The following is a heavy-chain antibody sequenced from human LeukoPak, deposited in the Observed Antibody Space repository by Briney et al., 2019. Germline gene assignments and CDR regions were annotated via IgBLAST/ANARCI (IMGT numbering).Heavy chain of an antibody. CDR3: ARGDYDSSGYYLNFDY. CDR1: GGSFSGYY. Sequence: SETLSLTCAVYGGSFSGYYWSWIRQPPGKGLEWIGSIYHSGSTYYNPSLKSRATISVDTSKNQFSLKLSSVTAADTAVYYCARGDYDSSGYYLNFDYWGQGTLVTVSS. V-gene: IGHV4-34*01. D-gene: IGHD3-22*01. J-gene: IGHJ4*02. CDR2: IYHSGST.